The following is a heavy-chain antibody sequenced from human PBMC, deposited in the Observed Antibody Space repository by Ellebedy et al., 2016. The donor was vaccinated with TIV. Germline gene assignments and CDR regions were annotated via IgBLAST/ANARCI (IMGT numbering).Heavy chain of an antibody. CDR3: AKGKNDVPDY. D-gene: IGHD1-1*01. J-gene: IGHJ4*02. Sequence: GGSLRLXXAASGFTFSSYAMRWVRQAPGKGLEWVSAISGSGGSTYYADSVKGRFTISRDNSKNTLYLQMNSLRAEDTAVYYCAKGKNDVPDYWGQGTLVTVSS. CDR1: GFTFSSYA. CDR2: ISGSGGST. V-gene: IGHV3-23*01.